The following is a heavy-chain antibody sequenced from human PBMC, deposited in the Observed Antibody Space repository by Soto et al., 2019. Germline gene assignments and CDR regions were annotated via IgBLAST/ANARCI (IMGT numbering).Heavy chain of an antibody. J-gene: IGHJ6*02. V-gene: IGHV3-33*01. CDR1: GFIFSGYG. Sequence: QVQLVESGGGVVQPGRSLRLSCAASGFIFSGYGMHWVRQAPGKGPEWVGIIWYDGSIKYYADSVKGRFTISRDNSRNTLYLQMNSLRAEDTAVYYCARVDCSGSNCRPYSYYQMDVWGQGTTVTVSS. CDR2: IWYDGSIK. CDR3: ARVDCSGSNCRPYSYYQMDV. D-gene: IGHD2-15*01.